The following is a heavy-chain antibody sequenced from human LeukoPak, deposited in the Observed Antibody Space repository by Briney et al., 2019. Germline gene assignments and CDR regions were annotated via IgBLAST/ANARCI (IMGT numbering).Heavy chain of an antibody. D-gene: IGHD3-10*01. CDR3: ARDLITMVRGVIIRPLGY. Sequence: ASVKVSCTASGYTFTSYGISWVRQAPGQGLEWMGWISTYNGNTNYAHKLQGRVTMTTDTSTSTAYMELRSLRSDDTAVYYCARDLITMVRGVIIRPLGYWGQGTLVTVSS. CDR2: ISTYNGNT. J-gene: IGHJ4*02. V-gene: IGHV1-18*01. CDR1: GYTFTSYG.